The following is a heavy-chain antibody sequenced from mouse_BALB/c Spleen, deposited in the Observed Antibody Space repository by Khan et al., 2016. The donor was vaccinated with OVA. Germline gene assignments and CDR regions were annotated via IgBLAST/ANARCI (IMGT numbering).Heavy chain of an antibody. Sequence: VQLKQSGPELMKPGASVRISCKASGYSFTTYYIHWLMQSHGKSLEWIGYIDPFSGITTYNQKFKGKATLTVDKSSSKAYILLSNLTSEDSAVYYCTRHGYVAWFTYWGQGTLVTVSA. J-gene: IGHJ3*01. CDR2: IDPFSGIT. CDR3: TRHGYVAWFTY. CDR1: GYSFTTYY. D-gene: IGHD2-2*01. V-gene: IGHV1S135*01.